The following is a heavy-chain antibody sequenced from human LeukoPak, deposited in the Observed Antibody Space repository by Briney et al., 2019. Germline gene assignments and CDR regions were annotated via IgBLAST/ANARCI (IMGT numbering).Heavy chain of an antibody. CDR3: TTYPYSGRSEHY. Sequence: GGSLRLSCAASGFTFSGSAMHWVRQASGKGLEWVGRIRNRADSYATEYGESVRGRFTISRDDSKNTAFLQMNSLKTEDTAIYYCTTYPYSGRSEHYWGQGTLVTVSS. D-gene: IGHD5-12*01. CDR2: IRNRADSYAT. CDR1: GFTFSGSA. J-gene: IGHJ4*02. V-gene: IGHV3-73*01.